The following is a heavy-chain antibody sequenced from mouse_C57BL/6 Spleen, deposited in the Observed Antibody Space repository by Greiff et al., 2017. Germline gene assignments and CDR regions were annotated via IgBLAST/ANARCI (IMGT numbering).Heavy chain of an antibody. V-gene: IGHV5-4*01. CDR1: GFTFSSYA. D-gene: IGHD1-1*01. CDR2: ISDGGSYT. Sequence: EVKLVESGGGLVKPGGSLKLSCAASGFTFSSYAMSWVRQTPEKRLEWVATISDGGSYTYYPDNVKGRFTISRDNAENNLYLQMSHLKSEDTAMYYCARDYYGSLYFDYWGQGTTLTVSS. CDR3: ARDYYGSLYFDY. J-gene: IGHJ2*01.